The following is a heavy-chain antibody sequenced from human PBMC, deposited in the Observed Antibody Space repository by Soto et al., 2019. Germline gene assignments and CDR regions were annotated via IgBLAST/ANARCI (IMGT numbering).Heavy chain of an antibody. Sequence: PRESLRLSCAASGFTFSDYYMSWVRQAPGKGLEWVSYISSSGSTIYYADSVKGRFTISRDNAKNSLYLQMNSLRAEDTAVYYCARDAYIVVVPAAMSRDYGMDVWGQGTTVTVSS. J-gene: IGHJ6*02. CDR1: GFTFSDYY. CDR2: ISSSGSTI. D-gene: IGHD2-2*01. V-gene: IGHV3-11*01. CDR3: ARDAYIVVVPAAMSRDYGMDV.